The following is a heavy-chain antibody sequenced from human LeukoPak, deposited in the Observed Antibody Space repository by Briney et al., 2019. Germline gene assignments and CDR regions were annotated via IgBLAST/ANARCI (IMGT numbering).Heavy chain of an antibody. V-gene: IGHV1-18*01. CDR3: PGFDP. CDR2: ISAYSGDT. CDR1: GYTFTNYG. J-gene: IGHJ5*02. D-gene: IGHD3-3*01. Sequence: ASVKVSCKASGYTFTNYGIRWVRQAPGQGLEWMGWISAYSGDTNYAQNLQGRVTMTTDASTSTAYYCARDDYRMTGRITIFPGFDPWGQGTLVTVSS.